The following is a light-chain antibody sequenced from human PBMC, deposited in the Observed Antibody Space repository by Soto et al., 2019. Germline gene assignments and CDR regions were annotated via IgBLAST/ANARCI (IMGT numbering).Light chain of an antibody. Sequence: QSVLTQPRSVSWSPGQSVTISCTGISSDVGHYNFVSWYQKYPGKAPKLVLYDVNKRPSGVPGRFSGSKSGNTASLTVSGLQSDDEADYYCSSYAGGYPVLFGGGTKLTVL. V-gene: IGLV2-11*01. CDR3: SSYAGGYPVL. J-gene: IGLJ2*01. CDR1: SSDVGHYNF. CDR2: DVN.